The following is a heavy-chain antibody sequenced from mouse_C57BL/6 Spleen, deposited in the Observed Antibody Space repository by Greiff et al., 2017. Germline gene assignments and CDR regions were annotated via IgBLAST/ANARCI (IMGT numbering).Heavy chain of an antibody. D-gene: IGHD1-1*01. CDR1: GYTFTDYY. J-gene: IGHJ2*01. Sequence: EVQLQQSGPVLVKPGASVKMSCKASGYTFTDYYMNWVKQSHGKSLEWIGVINPYNGGTSYNQKFKGKATLTVDKSSSTAYMELNSLTSEDSAVYYCAREGYGSSIFDYWGQGTTLTVSS. CDR2: INPYNGGT. CDR3: AREGYGSSIFDY. V-gene: IGHV1-19*01.